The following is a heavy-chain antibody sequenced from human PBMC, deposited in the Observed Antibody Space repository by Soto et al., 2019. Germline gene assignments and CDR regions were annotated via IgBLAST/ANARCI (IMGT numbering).Heavy chain of an antibody. CDR2: IYYSGTT. V-gene: IGHV4-28*01. CDR3: ARREIQGPIDY. CDR1: GDSMSSSNW. D-gene: IGHD1-26*01. J-gene: IGHJ4*02. Sequence: SETLSLTCTVSGDSMSSSNWWNWVRQPPGKGLEWIGYIYYSGTTYYNPSLKSRVTMSLDTSKNQFSLKLTSLTAVDTAVYYCARREIQGPIDYWGQGTLVTVSS.